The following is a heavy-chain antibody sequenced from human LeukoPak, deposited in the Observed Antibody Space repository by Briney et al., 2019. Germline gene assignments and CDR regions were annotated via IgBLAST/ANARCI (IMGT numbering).Heavy chain of an antibody. J-gene: IGHJ4*02. V-gene: IGHV4-34*01. CDR3: ARVYCSGGSCYSFDY. CDR2: INHSGST. CDR1: GGSFSGYY. D-gene: IGHD2-15*01. Sequence: PSETLSLTCAVYGGSFSGYYWSWIRQPPGKGLEWIGEINHSGSTNYNPSLESRVTISVDTSKNQFSLKLSSVTAADTAVYYCARVYCSGGSCYSFDYWGQGTLVTVSS.